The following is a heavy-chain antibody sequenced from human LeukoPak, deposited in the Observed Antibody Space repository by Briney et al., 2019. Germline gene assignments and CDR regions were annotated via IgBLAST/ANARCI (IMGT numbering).Heavy chain of an antibody. V-gene: IGHV1-2*02. CDR1: GYIFTGYY. Sequence: ASVKVSCKASGYIFTGYYMHWVRQAPGQGLEWMGWINPNSGGTNYAQKFQGRVTMTRDTSISTAYMELSRLRSDDTAVYYCARGLLAAAGYYFDYWGQGTLVTVSS. CDR2: INPNSGGT. CDR3: ARGLLAAAGYYFDY. D-gene: IGHD6-13*01. J-gene: IGHJ4*02.